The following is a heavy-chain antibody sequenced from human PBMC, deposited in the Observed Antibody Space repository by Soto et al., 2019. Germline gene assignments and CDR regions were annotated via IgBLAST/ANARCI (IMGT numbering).Heavy chain of an antibody. J-gene: IGHJ4*02. V-gene: IGHV1-18*01. CDR3: ARDAPPEDD. Sequence: QVQLVQSGAEVKKPGASVKVSCKASGYTFTSYAISWVRQAPGQGLEWMGWISAYNCNTNYAQKFQGRDTKTTDTATRTAYMELRSLRSDDTAVYYCARDAPPEDDWGQGTLVNVSS. CDR2: ISAYNCNT. CDR1: GYTFTSYA.